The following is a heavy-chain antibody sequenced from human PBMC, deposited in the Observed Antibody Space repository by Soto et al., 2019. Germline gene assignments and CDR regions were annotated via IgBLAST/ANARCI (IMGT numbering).Heavy chain of an antibody. D-gene: IGHD5-18*01. CDR2: ISAYNGNT. Sequence: ASVKVSCKASGYNFTSYGISWVRQAPGQGLEWMGWISAYNGNTNYAQKLQGRVTMTTDTSTSTDYMELRSLRSDETAVYYCARDGDIIGETAMSRKYFYYGMDVWGQGTTVTVSS. CDR3: ARDGDIIGETAMSRKYFYYGMDV. CDR1: GYNFTSYG. V-gene: IGHV1-18*04. J-gene: IGHJ6*01.